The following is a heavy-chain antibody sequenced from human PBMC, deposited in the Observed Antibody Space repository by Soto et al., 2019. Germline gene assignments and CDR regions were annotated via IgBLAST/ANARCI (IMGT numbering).Heavy chain of an antibody. CDR3: ARLGYCGGDCYSSYYYYGMDV. V-gene: IGHV4-39*01. J-gene: IGHJ6*02. D-gene: IGHD2-21*02. CDR2: IYYSGIT. Sequence: SETLSLTCTVSGGSISSSSYYWGWIRQPPGKGLEWIGIIYYSGITYYNLSLKSRVTISVDTSKNQFSLKLSSVTAADTAVYYCARLGYCGGDCYSSYYYYGMDVWGQGTTVTVSS. CDR1: GGSISSSSYY.